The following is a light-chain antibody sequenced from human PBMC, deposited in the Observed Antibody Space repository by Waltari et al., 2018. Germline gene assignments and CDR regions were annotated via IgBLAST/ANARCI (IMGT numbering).Light chain of an antibody. Sequence: QSALTQPASVSGSPGQSITISCTGTSADVGAYNYVSWYQQHPGKSPKLLISDVSERPSGVSNRFSGSKSGNTASLTISGLQSEDEADYYCCSLTTSTSLDYVFGTGTKVTVL. CDR1: SADVGAYNY. J-gene: IGLJ1*01. V-gene: IGLV2-14*01. CDR3: CSLTTSTSLDYV. CDR2: DVS.